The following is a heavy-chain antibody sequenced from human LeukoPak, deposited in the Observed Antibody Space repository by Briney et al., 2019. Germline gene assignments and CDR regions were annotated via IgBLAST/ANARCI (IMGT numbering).Heavy chain of an antibody. CDR3: AKDSRPAYCGGDCHSGVLWFDP. CDR2: ISGSGGST. Sequence: PGGSLRLSCAASGFTFSSYAMSWVRQAPGKGLEWVSAISGSGGSTYYADSVKGRFTISRDNSKNTLYLQMNSLRAEDTAVYYVAKDSRPAYCGGDCHSGVLWFDPWGQGTLVTVSS. CDR1: GFTFSSYA. V-gene: IGHV3-23*01. J-gene: IGHJ5*02. D-gene: IGHD2-21*02.